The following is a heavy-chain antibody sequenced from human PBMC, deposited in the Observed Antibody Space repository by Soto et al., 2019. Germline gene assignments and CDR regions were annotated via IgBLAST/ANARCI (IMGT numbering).Heavy chain of an antibody. CDR3: AERTDSRAGDAFEF. CDR2: IIPIFGTA. CDR1: GGTLSSYA. D-gene: IGHD6-25*01. V-gene: IGHV1-69*13. J-gene: IGHJ3*01. Sequence: GASVKVSCKASGGTLSSYAISWGRQAPGQGLEWMGGIIPIFGTANYAQKFQGRVTITADESTSTAYMELSSLRSEDTAVYYCAERTDSRAGDAFEFWGQGTMVTVSS.